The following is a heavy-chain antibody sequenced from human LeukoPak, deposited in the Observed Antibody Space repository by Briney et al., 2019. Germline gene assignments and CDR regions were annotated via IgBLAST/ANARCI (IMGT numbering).Heavy chain of an antibody. Sequence: SETLSLTCTVSGGSISNGGYYWSWIRQLPGKGLEWIGYIYNSGNTYYNPSLKSRVTISEDTSKNQFSLKLSSVTAADTAVYYCARDVHGWGPFDPWGQGTLVTVSS. CDR1: GGSISNGGYY. CDR3: ARDVHGWGPFDP. D-gene: IGHD1-26*01. V-gene: IGHV4-31*03. J-gene: IGHJ5*02. CDR2: IYNSGNT.